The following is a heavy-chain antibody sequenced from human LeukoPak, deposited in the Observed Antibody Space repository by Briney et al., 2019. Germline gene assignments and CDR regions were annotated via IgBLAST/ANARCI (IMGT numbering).Heavy chain of an antibody. Sequence: SETLSLTCAVSGGSISSGGYSWSWIRQPPGKGLEWIGYIYHSGSTYYNPSLKSRVTISVDTSKNQFSLKLSSVTAADTAVYYCARLAWGRLDYWGQGTLVTVSS. D-gene: IGHD7-27*01. V-gene: IGHV4-30-2*01. CDR1: GGSISSGGYS. CDR2: IYHSGST. J-gene: IGHJ4*02. CDR3: ARLAWGRLDY.